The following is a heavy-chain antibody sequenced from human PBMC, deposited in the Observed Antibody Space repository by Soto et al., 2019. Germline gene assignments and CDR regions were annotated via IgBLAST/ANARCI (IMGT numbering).Heavy chain of an antibody. CDR3: AKDANIGYSNLGGAFDI. CDR1: GFTFSSYA. V-gene: IGHV3-23*01. D-gene: IGHD4-4*01. Sequence: GGSLRLSCAASGFTFSSYAMSWVRQAPGKGLEWVSAISGSGGSTYYADSVKGRFTISRDNSKNTLYLQMNSLRAEDTAVYYCAKDANIGYSNLGGAFDIWGQGTMVTVSS. J-gene: IGHJ3*02. CDR2: ISGSGGST.